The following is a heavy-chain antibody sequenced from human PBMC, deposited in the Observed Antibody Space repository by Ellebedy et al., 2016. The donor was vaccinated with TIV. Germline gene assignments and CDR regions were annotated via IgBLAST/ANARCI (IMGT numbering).Heavy chain of an antibody. J-gene: IGHJ4*02. Sequence: PGGSLRLSCAAPGFTFSSYDMHWVRQGSGNGLEWVSSIGAAGDTYYAGFVKGRVAISRENAKNSLYLQLNNVRVGDTAVYYCARATAGFDYWGQGTLVTVSS. CDR1: GFTFSSYD. CDR3: ARATAGFDY. D-gene: IGHD1-14*01. V-gene: IGHV3-13*01. CDR2: IGAAGDT.